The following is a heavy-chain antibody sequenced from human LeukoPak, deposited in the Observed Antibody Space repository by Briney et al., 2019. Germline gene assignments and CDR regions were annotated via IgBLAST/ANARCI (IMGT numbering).Heavy chain of an antibody. Sequence: GGSLRLSCAASGFTFTSYSMNWVRQASGKGLEWVSYIRSRPSTIYYADSVKGRFTISRDDAKNSLYLQMNSLRAEDTAIYYCVRDHHWGFDSWGQGTQVTVSS. CDR3: VRDHHWGFDS. CDR2: IRSRPSTI. D-gene: IGHD7-27*01. V-gene: IGHV3-48*01. CDR1: GFTFTSYS. J-gene: IGHJ4*02.